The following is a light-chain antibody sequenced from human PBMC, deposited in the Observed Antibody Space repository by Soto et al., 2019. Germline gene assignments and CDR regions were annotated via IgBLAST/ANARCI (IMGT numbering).Light chain of an antibody. J-gene: IGKJ5*01. CDR2: GAS. CDR1: QSVSSN. Sequence: EIVMTQSPATLSVSPGERATVSCRASQSVSSNLAWYQQKPGQAPRLLIYGASTRATDVPARFSGSGSGTEFTLTISSLQSEDFAVYYCQHYGGSPPITFGQGTRLEIK. CDR3: QHYGGSPPIT. V-gene: IGKV3-15*01.